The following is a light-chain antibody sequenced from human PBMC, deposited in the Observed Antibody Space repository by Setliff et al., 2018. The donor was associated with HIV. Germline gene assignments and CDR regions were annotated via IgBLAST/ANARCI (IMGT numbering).Light chain of an antibody. J-gene: IGKJ4*01. Sequence: DIVLTQSPGTLSLSPGESATLSCRASQDVSSNFLAWYQQKPGQAPSLLIYGASSRATDIPDRFSGSGSGTDFTLTISRLEPEDFAVYFCQQYGRSSLTFGGGTKVYIK. CDR3: QQYGRSSLT. CDR1: QDVSSNF. V-gene: IGKV3-20*01. CDR2: GAS.